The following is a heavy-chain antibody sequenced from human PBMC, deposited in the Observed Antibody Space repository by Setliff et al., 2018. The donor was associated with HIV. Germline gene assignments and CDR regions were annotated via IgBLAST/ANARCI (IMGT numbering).Heavy chain of an antibody. J-gene: IGHJ4*02. CDR2: IHHSGST. CDR1: GGSFSGYY. Sequence: SETLSLTCAVYGGSFSGYYWSWIRQPPGKGLEWIGEIHHSGSTNYSPSLKSRVTISVDKSKNQFSLKLSSVTAADTAVYYCARAYVWGSYRFIDFWGQGTLGTVS. D-gene: IGHD3-16*02. CDR3: ARAYVWGSYRFIDF. V-gene: IGHV4-34*01.